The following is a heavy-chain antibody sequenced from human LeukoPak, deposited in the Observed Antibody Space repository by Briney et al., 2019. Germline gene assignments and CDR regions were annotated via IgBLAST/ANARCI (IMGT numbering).Heavy chain of an antibody. CDR1: GYTFTSYG. CDR2: ISAYNGNT. Sequence: ASVKVSCKASGYTFTSYGISWVRQAPGQGLEWMGWISAYNGNTNYAQKLQGRVTMTTDTSTSTAYMELRSLRSDDTAVYYCARDSHRYFDWLLPDYWGQGTLVTVSS. CDR3: ARDSHRYFDWLLPDY. V-gene: IGHV1-18*01. J-gene: IGHJ4*02. D-gene: IGHD3-9*01.